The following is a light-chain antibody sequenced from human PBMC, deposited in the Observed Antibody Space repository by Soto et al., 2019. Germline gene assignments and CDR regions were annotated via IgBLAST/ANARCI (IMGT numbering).Light chain of an antibody. V-gene: IGKV3-20*01. CDR1: QSVSSSY. CDR2: GAS. Sequence: ESVLTKNPGTLSLSPGERATLSCRASQSVSSSYLAWYQQKPGQAPRLLIYGASSRATGIPDRFSGSGSGTDFTLTISILEPEDVAVYCCQQYGSSPLTFGGGTMVDI. CDR3: QQYGSSPLT. J-gene: IGKJ4*01.